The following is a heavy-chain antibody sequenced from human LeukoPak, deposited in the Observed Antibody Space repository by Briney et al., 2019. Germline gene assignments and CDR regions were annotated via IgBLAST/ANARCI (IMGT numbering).Heavy chain of an antibody. Sequence: PGGSLRLSCAASRFTFSSFSMNWVRQAPGKGLEWVSYISSSSSTIYYADSVKGRFTISRDNAKNSLYLQMNSLRAEDTAVYYCARDSRLRFLEWFPHPFFDYWGQGTLVTVSS. CDR1: RFTFSSFS. J-gene: IGHJ4*02. CDR2: ISSSSSTI. D-gene: IGHD3-3*01. CDR3: ARDSRLRFLEWFPHPFFDY. V-gene: IGHV3-48*01.